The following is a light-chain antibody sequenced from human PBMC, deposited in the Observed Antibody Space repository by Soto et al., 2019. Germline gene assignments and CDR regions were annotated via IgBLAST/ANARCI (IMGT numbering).Light chain of an antibody. CDR2: DAS. CDR1: QGVSSY. J-gene: IGKJ1*01. Sequence: EIVLTQSPATLSLSPGERATLSCRASQGVSSYLAWYQQKPGQAPRLLIYDASNRATGIPARFSGSGSGTDFTLTISSLEPEDFAVYYCQQRSNWPFGTFGQGTKVDIK. CDR3: QQRSNWPFGT. V-gene: IGKV3D-11*01.